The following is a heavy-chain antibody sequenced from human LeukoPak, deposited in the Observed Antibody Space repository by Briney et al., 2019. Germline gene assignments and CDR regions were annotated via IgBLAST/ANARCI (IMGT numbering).Heavy chain of an antibody. D-gene: IGHD3-22*01. J-gene: IGHJ4*02. CDR3: AKDHYYDSSGYLDY. V-gene: IGHV3-23*01. CDR1: GFTFSSYG. CDR2: ISGSGGST. Sequence: GGSPRLSCAAFGFTFSSYGMSWVRQAPGKGLEWVSAISGSGGSTYYADSVKGRFTISRDNSKNTLYLQMNSLRAEDTAAYYCAKDHYYDSSGYLDYWGQGTLVTVSS.